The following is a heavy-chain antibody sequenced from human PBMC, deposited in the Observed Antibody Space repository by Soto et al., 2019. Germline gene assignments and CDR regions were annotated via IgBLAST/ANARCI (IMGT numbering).Heavy chain of an antibody. J-gene: IGHJ3*02. CDR1: GFTFDDYA. CDR2: ISWNSGSI. V-gene: IGHV3-9*01. D-gene: IGHD3-22*01. CDR3: AKGGPIYDSSGYAAFDI. Sequence: EVQLVESGGGLVQPGRSLRLSCAASGFTFDDYAMHWVRQAPGKGLEWVSGISWNSGSIGYADSVKGRFTISRDNAKNSLYLQMNSLRAEDTALYYCAKGGPIYDSSGYAAFDIWGQGTMVTVSS.